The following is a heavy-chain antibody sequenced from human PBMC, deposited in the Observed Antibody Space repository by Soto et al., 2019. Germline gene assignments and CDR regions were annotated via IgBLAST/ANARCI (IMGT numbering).Heavy chain of an antibody. CDR1: GYSFTSYW. V-gene: IGHV5-51*01. Sequence: GESLKISCKGSGYSFTSYWIGWVRQMPGKGLEWMGIIYPGDSDTRYSPSFQGQVTISADKSISTAYLQWSSLKASDTAMYYCARGDSGYVQWLVRYSFDYWGPGTPLTVSS. CDR3: ARGDSGYVQWLVRYSFDY. CDR2: IYPGDSDT. J-gene: IGHJ4*02. D-gene: IGHD5-12*01.